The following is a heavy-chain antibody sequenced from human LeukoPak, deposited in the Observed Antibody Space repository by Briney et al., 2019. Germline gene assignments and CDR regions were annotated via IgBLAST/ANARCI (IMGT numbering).Heavy chain of an antibody. CDR1: EFKFSI. CDR3: ARGPHYYDTSGDFYVDY. J-gene: IGHJ4*02. Sequence: GGSLRLSCATSEFKFSIMHWIRQAPGKGVEWVSLISNDGSQKFYAESVKGRFTISRDNSKKTVYLHVNSLRTEDTALYYCARGPHYYDTSGDFYVDYWGQGTLVIASS. D-gene: IGHD3-22*01. V-gene: IGHV3-30*04. CDR2: ISNDGSQK.